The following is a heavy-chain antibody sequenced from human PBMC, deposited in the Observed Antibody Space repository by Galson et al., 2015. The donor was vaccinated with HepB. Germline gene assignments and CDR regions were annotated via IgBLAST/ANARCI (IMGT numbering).Heavy chain of an antibody. CDR3: TTEVDDSYLN. Sequence: SLRLSCAASGFTSSNAWMNWVRQAPGKGLEWVGRIKSKTDGVTTDYAAPVKGRFTISRDDSKNTLYLQMNSLKTEDTAVYYCTTEVDDSYLNWGQGTLVTVSS. V-gene: IGHV3-15*07. D-gene: IGHD2-21*02. CDR2: IKSKTDGVTT. CDR1: GFTSSNAW. J-gene: IGHJ4*02.